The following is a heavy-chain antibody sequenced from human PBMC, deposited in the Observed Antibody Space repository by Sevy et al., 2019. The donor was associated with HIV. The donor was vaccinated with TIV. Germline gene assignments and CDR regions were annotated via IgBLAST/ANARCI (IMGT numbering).Heavy chain of an antibody. V-gene: IGHV4-59*01. CDR1: GGSISSYY. J-gene: IGHJ6*03. Sequence: SETLSLTCTVSGGSISSYYWSWIRQPPGKGLEWIGYIYYSGSTNYNPSLKSRVTISVDTSKNQFSLKLSSVTAADTAVYYCARVWGSSWSYYYYYMDVWGKGTTVTVSS. CDR2: IYYSGST. D-gene: IGHD6-13*01. CDR3: ARVWGSSWSYYYYYMDV.